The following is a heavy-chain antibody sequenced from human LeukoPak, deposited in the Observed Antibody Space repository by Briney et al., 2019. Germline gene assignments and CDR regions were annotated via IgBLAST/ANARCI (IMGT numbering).Heavy chain of an antibody. CDR1: GFTFSSYA. CDR2: INSDGSST. D-gene: IGHD3-9*01. J-gene: IGHJ3*02. V-gene: IGHV3-74*01. CDR3: ARGDTLRYFDWLFCAFDI. Sequence: GGSLRLSCAASGFTFSSYAMHWVRQAPGKGLVWVSRINSDGSSTSYADSVKGRFTISRDNAKNTLYLQMNSLRAEDTAVYYCARGDTLRYFDWLFCAFDIWGQGTMVTVSS.